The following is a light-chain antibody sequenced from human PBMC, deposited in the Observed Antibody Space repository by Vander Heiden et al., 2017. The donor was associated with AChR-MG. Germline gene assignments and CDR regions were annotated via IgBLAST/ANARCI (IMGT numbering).Light chain of an antibody. CDR2: GAS. J-gene: IGKJ1*01. CDR1: QSVSSN. V-gene: IGKV3-15*01. Sequence: EIVMTQSPATLSVSPGERVTLSCRAGQSVSSNVAWYQQKPGQAPRLPISGASTRATTIPVRFSGSGSGTEFTLTIGSLQSEGCRVYYCQQYNNWPPTFGQGTKVEVK. CDR3: QQYNNWPPT.